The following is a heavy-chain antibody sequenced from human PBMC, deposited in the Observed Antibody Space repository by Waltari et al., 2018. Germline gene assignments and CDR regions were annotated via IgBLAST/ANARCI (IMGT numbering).Heavy chain of an antibody. J-gene: IGHJ3*02. CDR2: IYYSGST. CDR1: GGSISSGDYS. V-gene: IGHV4-30-4*08. Sequence: QVQLQESGPGLVKPSQTLSLTCTVSGGSISSGDYSWSWIRPPPGKGLEWIGYIYYSGSTYYNPSLKSRVTISVDTSKNQFSLKLSSVTAADTAVYYCARAYFELGKWLLLGAFDIWGQGTMVTVSS. D-gene: IGHD3-3*01. CDR3: ARAYFELGKWLLLGAFDI.